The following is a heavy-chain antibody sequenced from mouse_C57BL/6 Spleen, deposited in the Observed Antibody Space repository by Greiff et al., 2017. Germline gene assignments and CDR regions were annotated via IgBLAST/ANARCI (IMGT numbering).Heavy chain of an antibody. CDR1: GYTFTSYW. Sequence: VQLQQPGAELVRPGSSVKLSCKASGYTFTSYWMHWVKQRPIQGLEWIGNIDPSDSETHYNQKFKDKATLTVDKSSSTAYMQLSSLTSEDSAVYYCARSHDYDDYAMDYWGQGTSVTVSS. V-gene: IGHV1-52*01. CDR3: ARSHDYDDYAMDY. D-gene: IGHD2-4*01. J-gene: IGHJ4*01. CDR2: IDPSDSET.